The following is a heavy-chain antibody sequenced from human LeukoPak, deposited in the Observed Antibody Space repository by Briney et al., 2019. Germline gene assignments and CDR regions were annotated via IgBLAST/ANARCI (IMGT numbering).Heavy chain of an antibody. V-gene: IGHV3-66*02. D-gene: IGHD1-26*01. CDR2: IYSGGST. Sequence: GGSLRLSCAASGFTVSSNYMSWVRQAPGKGLEWVSVIYSGGSTYYADSVKGRFTISRDNSKNTLYLQMNSLRAEDTAVYYCARDHSGGATYYVDYWGQGTLVTVSS. J-gene: IGHJ4*02. CDR3: ARDHSGGATYYVDY. CDR1: GFTVSSNY.